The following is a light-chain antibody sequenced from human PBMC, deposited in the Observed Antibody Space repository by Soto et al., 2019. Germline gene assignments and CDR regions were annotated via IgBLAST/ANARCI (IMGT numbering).Light chain of an antibody. CDR2: EVS. CDR1: GSDVGGYNY. Sequence: QSALTQPASVSGSFGQSITISCTGTGSDVGGYNYVSWYQQHPGKAPKVMIYEVSIRPSGVSTRFSGSKSGNTASLSISRLQAEDEAEYYCSSYRSTNTVVFGGGTKLTVL. CDR3: SSYRSTNTVV. V-gene: IGLV2-14*01. J-gene: IGLJ3*02.